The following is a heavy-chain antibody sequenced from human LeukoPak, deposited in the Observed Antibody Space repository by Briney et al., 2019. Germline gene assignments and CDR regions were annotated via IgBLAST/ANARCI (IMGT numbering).Heavy chain of an antibody. CDR1: GGSISSYY. V-gene: IGHV4-59*08. CDR3: ARRPSLIVVAGGAFDI. CDR2: IYYSGST. Sequence: SETLSLTCTVSGGSISSYYWSWIRQPPGKGLEWIGYIYYSGSTNYNPSLKSRVTISVDTSKNQFSLKLSSVTAADTAVYYCARRPSLIVVAGGAFDIWGQGTMVTVSS. J-gene: IGHJ3*02. D-gene: IGHD3-22*01.